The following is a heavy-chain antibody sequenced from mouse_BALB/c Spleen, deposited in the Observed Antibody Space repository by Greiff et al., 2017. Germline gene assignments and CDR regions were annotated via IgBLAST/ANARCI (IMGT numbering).Heavy chain of an antibody. J-gene: IGHJ2*01. V-gene: IGHV14-4*02. Sequence: VQLQQSGAELVRSGASVKLSCTASGFNIKDYYMHWVKQRPEQGLEWIGWIDPENGDTEYAPKFQGKATMTADTSSNTAYLQLSSLTSEDTAVYYCNAGGHYYGSSYSDYWGQGTTLTVSS. D-gene: IGHD1-1*01. CDR3: NAGGHYYGSSYSDY. CDR2: IDPENGDT. CDR1: GFNIKDYY.